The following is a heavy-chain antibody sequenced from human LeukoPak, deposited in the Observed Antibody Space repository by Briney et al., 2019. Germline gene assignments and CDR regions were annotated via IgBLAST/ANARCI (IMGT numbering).Heavy chain of an antibody. J-gene: IGHJ4*02. CDR1: GYTLTSYY. D-gene: IGHD3-22*01. CDR2: INPSGGST. CDR3: ARESAWYYYDSSGTELDY. Sequence: GASVKVSCKASGYTLTSYYMHWVRQAPGQGLEWMGIINPSGGSTSYAQKFQGRVTITTDESTSTAYMELSSLRSEDTAVYYCARESAWYYYDSSGTELDYWGQGTLVTVSS. V-gene: IGHV1-46*01.